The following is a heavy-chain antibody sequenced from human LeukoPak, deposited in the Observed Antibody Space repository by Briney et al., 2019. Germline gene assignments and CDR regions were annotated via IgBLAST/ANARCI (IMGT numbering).Heavy chain of an antibody. CDR1: GFTFSSYE. V-gene: IGHV3-48*03. J-gene: IGHJ4*02. CDR3: ARVRYSSSPY. D-gene: IGHD6-6*01. Sequence: PGGSLRLSCAASGFTFSSYEMNWVRQAPGKGLEWVSYISSSGSTIYYADSVKGRFTISRDNAKNSLYLQMNRLRAEDTAVYYCARVRYSSSPYWGQGTLVTVSS. CDR2: ISSSGSTI.